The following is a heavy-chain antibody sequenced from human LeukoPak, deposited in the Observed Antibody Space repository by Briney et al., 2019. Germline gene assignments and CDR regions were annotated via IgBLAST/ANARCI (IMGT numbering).Heavy chain of an antibody. V-gene: IGHV1-46*01. CDR2: INPSSGGT. CDR3: ARAPMGRGALY. J-gene: IGHJ4*02. D-gene: IGHD3-10*01. CDR1: GYTFTRHY. Sequence: ASVKVSCKASGYTFTRHYMNWVRQAPGQGLEWMGKINPSSGGTGYAQKFQGRVTLTRDTSMSTAYMEVTSLRSDDTAFYYCARAPMGRGALYWGQGTLVTVNS.